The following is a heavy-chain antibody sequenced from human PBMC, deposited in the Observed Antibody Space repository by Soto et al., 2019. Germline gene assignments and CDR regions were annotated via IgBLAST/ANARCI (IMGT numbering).Heavy chain of an antibody. CDR1: GFTFDDYA. V-gene: IGHV3-9*01. J-gene: IGHJ6*02. D-gene: IGHD6-13*01. CDR3: AKDKGSSSWHRYYYYGMDV. CDR2: ISWNSGSI. Sequence: GGSLRLSCAASGFTFDDYAMHWVRQAPGKGLEWVSGISWNSGSIGYADSVKGRFTIPRDNAKNSLYLQMNSLRAEDTALYYCAKDKGSSSWHRYYYYGMDVWGQGTTVTVSS.